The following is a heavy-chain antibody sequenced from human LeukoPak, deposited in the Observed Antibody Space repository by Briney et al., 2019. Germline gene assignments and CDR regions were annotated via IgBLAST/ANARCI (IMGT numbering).Heavy chain of an antibody. V-gene: IGHV3-48*04. Sequence: PGGSLRLSCAASGFTFSSYAMSWVRQAPGKGLEWVSYISSSGSTIYYADSVKGRFTIPRDNAKNSLYLQMNSLRAEDTAVYYCARYDSSGYYRLTDAFDIWGQGTMVTVSS. CDR1: GFTFSSYA. J-gene: IGHJ3*02. CDR2: ISSSGSTI. CDR3: ARYDSSGYYRLTDAFDI. D-gene: IGHD3-22*01.